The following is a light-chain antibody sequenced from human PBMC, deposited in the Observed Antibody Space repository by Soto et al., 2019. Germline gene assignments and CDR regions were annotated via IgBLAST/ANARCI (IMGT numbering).Light chain of an antibody. Sequence: EIVLTQSPGTLSLSPGERATLSCRASQSVTSNYLAWYQQKPGQAPRCLIYGVASRSTGIPDRFSGSGSGTDFTLTISRLEPEDFAVYYCQHYGTSLTFGQGTKLEIK. V-gene: IGKV3-20*01. CDR3: QHYGTSLT. CDR2: GVA. CDR1: QSVTSNY. J-gene: IGKJ2*01.